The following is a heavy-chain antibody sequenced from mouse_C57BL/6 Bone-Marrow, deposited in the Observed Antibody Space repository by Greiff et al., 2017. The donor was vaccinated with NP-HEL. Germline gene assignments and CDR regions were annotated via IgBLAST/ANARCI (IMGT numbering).Heavy chain of an antibody. J-gene: IGHJ3*01. D-gene: IGHD2-1*01. V-gene: IGHV14-4*01. CDR3: NTGGCYGNYEAFAY. Sequence: LVESGAELVRPGASVKLSCTASGFNIKDDYMHWVKQRPEQGLEWIGCIDPETGDTEYASKFQGKATITADTSSNTAYLQLSSLTSEDTAVYYCNTGGCYGNYEAFAYGGQGTLVTVSA. CDR1: GFNIKDDY. CDR2: IDPETGDT.